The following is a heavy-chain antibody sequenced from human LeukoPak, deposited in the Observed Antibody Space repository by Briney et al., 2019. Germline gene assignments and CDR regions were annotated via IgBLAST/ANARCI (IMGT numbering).Heavy chain of an antibody. CDR1: GGSISSYY. Sequence: PSETLSLTCTVSGGSISSYYWSWIRQPPGKGLEWIGYISYSGITSYNLSLESRVTISVDTSKNQFSLNLSSVTAADTAVYYCARARFEYSSSPSKIDYWGQGTLVTVSS. CDR3: ARARFEYSSSPSKIDY. D-gene: IGHD6-6*01. J-gene: IGHJ4*02. CDR2: ISYSGIT. V-gene: IGHV4-59*01.